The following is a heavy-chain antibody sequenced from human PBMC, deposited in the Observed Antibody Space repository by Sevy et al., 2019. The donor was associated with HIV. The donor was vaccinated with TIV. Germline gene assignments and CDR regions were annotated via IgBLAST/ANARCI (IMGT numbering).Heavy chain of an antibody. CDR3: ARERMVYGDYKPDV. J-gene: IGHJ6*02. Sequence: GGSLRLSCEASGFTFSSYSMNWVRQAPGKGLEWVSSISSSSSYIYYADSVKGRFTISRDNAKNSLYLQMNSLRAEDTAVYYCARERMVYGDYKPDVWGQGTTVTVSS. CDR2: ISSSSSYI. V-gene: IGHV3-21*01. D-gene: IGHD4-17*01. CDR1: GFTFSSYS.